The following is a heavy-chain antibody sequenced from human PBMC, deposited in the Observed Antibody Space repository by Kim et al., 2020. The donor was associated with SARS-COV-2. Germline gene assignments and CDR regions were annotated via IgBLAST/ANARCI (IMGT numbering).Heavy chain of an antibody. J-gene: IGHJ5*02. CDR1: GDSIDSYNYY. D-gene: IGHD3-9*01. Sequence: SETLSLTCTVSGDSIDSYNYYWDWIRQPPGKGLEWIGSIFYSGSALYSPSLKSRVTISIDTSRNHFSLRLSSVTAANTAVYYCARHHRDYDLLTVVDPWGQGTQVTVSS. CDR3: ARHHRDYDLLTVVDP. V-gene: IGHV4-39*01. CDR2: IFYSGSA.